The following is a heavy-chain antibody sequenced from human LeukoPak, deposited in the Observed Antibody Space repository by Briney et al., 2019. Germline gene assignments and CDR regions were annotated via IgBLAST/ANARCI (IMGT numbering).Heavy chain of an antibody. CDR2: IYYSGST. CDR1: GYSITNGFY. D-gene: IGHD5-18*01. J-gene: IGHJ5*02. V-gene: IGHV4-38-2*02. Sequence: SETLSLTCNVSGYSITNGFYWGWIRQPPGKGLEWIGSIYYSGSTYYNPSLKSRVTISVDTSKNQFSLKLSSVTAADTAVYYCARIWVVWGYSYGYVTDWFDPWGQGTLVTVSS. CDR3: ARIWVVWGYSYGYVTDWFDP.